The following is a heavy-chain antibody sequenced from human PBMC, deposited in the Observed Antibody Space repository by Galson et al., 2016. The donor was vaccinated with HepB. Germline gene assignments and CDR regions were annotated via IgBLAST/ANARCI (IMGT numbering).Heavy chain of an antibody. J-gene: IGHJ5*02. CDR3: ARDAVGWSDWFDP. CDR2: IHDFGGT. V-gene: IGHV4-59*01. D-gene: IGHD6-19*01. Sequence: SETLSLTCSVSGGSISSYYWNWIRQPPGKGLEWIGYIHDFGGTNYNPSLKSRVTFSVDSSKNQFSLKLNSVTAADTAIYYCARDAVGWSDWFDPWGQGTLVTVSS. CDR1: GGSISSYY.